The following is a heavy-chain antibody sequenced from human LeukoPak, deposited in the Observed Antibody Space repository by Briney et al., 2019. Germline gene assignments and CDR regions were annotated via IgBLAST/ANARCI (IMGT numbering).Heavy chain of an antibody. D-gene: IGHD3-10*01. CDR1: GFTFSSYW. J-gene: IGHJ4*02. Sequence: PGGSLRLSCAASGFTFSSYWMSWVRQAPGKGLEWVANIKQDGSEKYYVDSVKGRFTISRDNSKNMLHLQMGSLRAEDMAVYYCARAPGGFGELNPDDYWGQGTLVTVSS. CDR2: IKQDGSEK. V-gene: IGHV3-7*01. CDR3: ARAPGGFGELNPDDY.